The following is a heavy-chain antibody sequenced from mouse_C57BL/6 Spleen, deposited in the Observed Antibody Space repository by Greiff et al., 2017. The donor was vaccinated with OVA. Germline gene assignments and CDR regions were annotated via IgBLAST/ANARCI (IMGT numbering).Heavy chain of an antibody. CDR1: GYTFTSYT. Sequence: QVQLKESGAELARPGALVKMSCKASGYTFTSYTMHWVKQRPGQGLEWIGYINPSSGYTKYNQKFKDKATLTADKSSSTAYMQLSSLTSEDSAVYYCARSYDGYYPTDFDYWGQGTTLTVSS. V-gene: IGHV1-4*01. CDR2: INPSSGYT. D-gene: IGHD2-3*01. J-gene: IGHJ2*01. CDR3: ARSYDGYYPTDFDY.